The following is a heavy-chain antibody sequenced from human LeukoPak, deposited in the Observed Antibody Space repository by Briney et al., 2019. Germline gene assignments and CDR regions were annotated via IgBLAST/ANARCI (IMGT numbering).Heavy chain of an antibody. Sequence: GGSLRLSCAASGFTFSVYGMHWVRQAPGKGLEWVGVIWNDGSNKYYADSVKGRFAISRDNSKNTLYLQMNSLRAEDTAVYSCARASGPFDYWGQGTLVTVSS. CDR2: IWNDGSNK. CDR3: ARASGPFDY. J-gene: IGHJ4*02. CDR1: GFTFSVYG. D-gene: IGHD3-10*01. V-gene: IGHV3-33*01.